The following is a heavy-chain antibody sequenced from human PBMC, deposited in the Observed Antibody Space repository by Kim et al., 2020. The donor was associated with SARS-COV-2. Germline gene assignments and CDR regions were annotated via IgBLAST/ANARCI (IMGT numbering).Heavy chain of an antibody. CDR2: INPNSGGT. CDR1: GYTFTGYY. CDR3: ARGQQLGDYYYYGMDV. D-gene: IGHD6-13*01. Sequence: ASVKVSCKASGYTFTGYYMHWVRQAPGQGLEWMGWINPNSGGTNYAQKFQGWVTMTRDTSISTAYMELSRLRSDDTAVYYCARGQQLGDYYYYGMDVWGQGTTVTVSS. J-gene: IGHJ6*02. V-gene: IGHV1-2*04.